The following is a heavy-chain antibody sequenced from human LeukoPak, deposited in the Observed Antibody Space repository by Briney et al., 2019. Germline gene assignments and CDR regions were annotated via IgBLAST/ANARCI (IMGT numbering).Heavy chain of an antibody. CDR1: GGTFSSYA. Sequence: GASVKVSCKASGGTFSSYAISWVRQAPGQGLEWMGRIIPILGIANYAQKFQGRVTITADKSTSTAYMELSSLRSEDTAVYYCARDSYYDSSGYDDAFDIWGQGTMVTVSS. D-gene: IGHD3-22*01. V-gene: IGHV1-69*04. CDR2: IIPILGIA. CDR3: ARDSYYDSSGYDDAFDI. J-gene: IGHJ3*02.